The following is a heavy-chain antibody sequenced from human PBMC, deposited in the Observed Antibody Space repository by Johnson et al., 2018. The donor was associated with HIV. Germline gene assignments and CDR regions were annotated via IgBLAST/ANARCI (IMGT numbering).Heavy chain of an antibody. CDR3: ARERGYFGNPAFDI. Sequence: QVQLVESGVGLVQPGRSLRLSCAASGFTFDDYAIHWVRQSPGKGLEWVAVISYDGSNKYYADSVKGRFTISRDNSKNTLYLQMNSLRTEDTAMYYCARERGYFGNPAFDIWGQGTMVTVSS. V-gene: IGHV3-30*04. CDR2: ISYDGSNK. D-gene: IGHD4-23*01. CDR1: GFTFDDYA. J-gene: IGHJ3*02.